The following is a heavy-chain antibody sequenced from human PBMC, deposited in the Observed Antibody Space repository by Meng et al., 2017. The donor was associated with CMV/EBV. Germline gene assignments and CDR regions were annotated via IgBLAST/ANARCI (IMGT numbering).Heavy chain of an antibody. D-gene: IGHD6-13*01. Sequence: SCAVSGFTFSIYAMHWGRQAPGKGLEWVAVISYDGSNKYYADSVKGRFTISRDNSKNTLYLQMNSLRAEDTAVYYCARGQAAAGTVYWGQGTLVTVSS. V-gene: IGHV3-30*04. CDR2: ISYDGSNK. CDR3: ARGQAAAGTVY. CDR1: GFTFSIYA. J-gene: IGHJ4*02.